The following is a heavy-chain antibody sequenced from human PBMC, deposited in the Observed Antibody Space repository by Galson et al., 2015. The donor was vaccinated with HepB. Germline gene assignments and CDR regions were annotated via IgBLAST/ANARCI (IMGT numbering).Heavy chain of an antibody. D-gene: IGHD3-10*01. CDR3: ARDLIMEGVNFDY. V-gene: IGHV3-21*01. J-gene: IGHJ4*02. CDR2: ISSSSSYI. Sequence: SLRLSCAASGFTFSSYSMNWVRQAPGKGLEWVSSISSSSSYIYYADSVKGRFTISRDNAKNSLYLQMNSLRAEDTAVFYCARDLIMEGVNFDYWGQGTLVTVSS. CDR1: GFTFSSYS.